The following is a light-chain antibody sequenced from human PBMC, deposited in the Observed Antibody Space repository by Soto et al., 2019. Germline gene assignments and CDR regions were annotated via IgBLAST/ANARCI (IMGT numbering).Light chain of an antibody. CDR3: QHCNSYPFT. V-gene: IGKV1-5*01. J-gene: IGKJ3*01. Sequence: DIPMTQSPSTLSASVGDSVTITCRASQSVSRCLDWYQQKPGKAPKLLIYAASSLESGVPKRFSGSGSGTEFTLTISSLQPDDFATYYCQHCNSYPFTFGPGTKVDLK. CDR1: QSVSRC. CDR2: AAS.